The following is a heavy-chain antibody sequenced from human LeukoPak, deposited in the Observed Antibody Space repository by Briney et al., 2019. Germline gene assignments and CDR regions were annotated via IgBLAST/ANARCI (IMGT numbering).Heavy chain of an antibody. CDR2: IIPILGIA. CDR1: GGTFSSYA. J-gene: IGHJ5*02. D-gene: IGHD3-10*01. Sequence: SVKVSCKASGGTFSSYAISWVRQAPGQGLEWMGRIIPILGIANYVQKFQGRVTITADKSTSTAYMELSSLRSEDTAVYYCARDRSSFEMWFDPWGQGTLVTVSS. CDR3: ARDRSSFEMWFDP. V-gene: IGHV1-69*04.